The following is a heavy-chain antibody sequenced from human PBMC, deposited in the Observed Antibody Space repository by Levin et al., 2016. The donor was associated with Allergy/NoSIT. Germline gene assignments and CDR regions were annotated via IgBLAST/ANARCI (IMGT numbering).Heavy chain of an antibody. CDR2: ISSSSSTI. Sequence: WIRQPPGKGLEWVSYISSSSSTIYYADSVKGRFTISRDNAKNSLYLQMNSLRDEDTAVYYCAREGLAERIVVQDAFDIWGRRDNGHRLL. D-gene: IGHD2-2*01. V-gene: IGHV3-48*02. J-gene: IGHJ3*02. CDR3: AREGLAERIVVQDAFDI.